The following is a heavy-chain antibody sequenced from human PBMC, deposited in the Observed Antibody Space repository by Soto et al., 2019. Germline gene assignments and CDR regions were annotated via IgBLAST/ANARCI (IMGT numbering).Heavy chain of an antibody. CDR1: GYSFSRYW. V-gene: IGHV5-51*01. Sequence: GESLKISCKGFGYSFSRYWIGWVRQMPGKGLEWMGITNPGDSDTRYSPSFQGQVTISVGKSISTAYLQWSSLKASDTAMYYCASHVSGNWFDPWGQGTQVTVSS. CDR2: TNPGDSDT. J-gene: IGHJ5*02. CDR3: ASHVSGNWFDP. D-gene: IGHD1-26*01.